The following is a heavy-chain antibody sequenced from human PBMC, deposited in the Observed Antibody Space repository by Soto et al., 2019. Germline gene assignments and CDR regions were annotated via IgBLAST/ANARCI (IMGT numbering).Heavy chain of an antibody. CDR2: ISYDGSKI. CDR1: GFTFSSHA. V-gene: IGHV3-30-3*01. Sequence: QVQLVESGGGVVQPGRSLRLSCAASGFTFSSHAMHWVRQAPGKGLEWVAVISYDGSKIYYADSVKGRFTISRDNSKNPLYLQVNSLTAEDTAVYFCARDGEDVLRNIPGDAFDMWGQGRMVTVSS. CDR3: ARDGEDVLRNIPGDAFDM. J-gene: IGHJ3*02. D-gene: IGHD3-3*01.